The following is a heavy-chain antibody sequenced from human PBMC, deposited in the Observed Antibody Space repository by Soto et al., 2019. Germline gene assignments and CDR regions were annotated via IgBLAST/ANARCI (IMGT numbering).Heavy chain of an antibody. CDR3: ARVKGFRIFDGMDV. CDR1: GYSFTSYW. CDR2: IDPSDSNT. J-gene: IGHJ6*02. D-gene: IGHD2-15*01. V-gene: IGHV5-10-1*01. Sequence: PGESLKISCKASGYSFTSYWISWVRQTPGKGLEWMGRIDPSDSNTRYSPSLQGHVVISTDKSTTTAYVQWSSLKASDTATYYCARVKGFRIFDGMDVWGQGTTVTVSS.